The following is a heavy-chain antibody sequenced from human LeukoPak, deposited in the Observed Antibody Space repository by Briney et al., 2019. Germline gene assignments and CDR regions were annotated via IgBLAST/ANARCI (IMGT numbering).Heavy chain of an antibody. D-gene: IGHD3-22*01. Sequence: SETLSLTCTVSGGSVSSGNYYWSWIRQPPGRGLEWIGNIYYSGSTNYNPSLKSRVTISVDTSKNQFSLKLNSVTAADTAVYYCARVAYYYDSSGYRFDYWGQGTLVTVSS. CDR1: GGSVSSGNYY. V-gene: IGHV4-61*01. CDR3: ARVAYYYDSSGYRFDY. CDR2: IYYSGST. J-gene: IGHJ4*02.